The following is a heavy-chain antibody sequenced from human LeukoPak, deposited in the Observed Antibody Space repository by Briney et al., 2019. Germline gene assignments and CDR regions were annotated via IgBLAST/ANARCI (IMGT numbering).Heavy chain of an antibody. D-gene: IGHD3-22*01. CDR3: ATVGYYYDSSGFTFDY. CDR1: GYTLTELS. V-gene: IGHV1-24*01. J-gene: IGHJ4*02. CDR2: FDPEDGET. Sequence: ASVEVSCKVSGYTLTELSMHWVRQAPGKGLEWMGGFDPEDGETIYAQKFQGRVTMTEDTSTDTAYMELSSLRSEDTAVYYCATVGYYYDSSGFTFDYWGQGTLVTVSS.